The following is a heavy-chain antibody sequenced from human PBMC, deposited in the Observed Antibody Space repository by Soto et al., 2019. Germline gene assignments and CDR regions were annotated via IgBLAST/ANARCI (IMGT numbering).Heavy chain of an antibody. CDR1: GGSISSGGYY. V-gene: IGHV4-31*03. J-gene: IGHJ4*02. Sequence: SETLSLTCTVSGGSISSGGYYWSWIRQHPGKGLEWIGYIYYSGSTYYNPSLKSRVTISVDTSKNQFSLKLSSVTAADTAVYYCAREGPGSYYDSSGYFFDYWGQGTLVTVS. CDR2: IYYSGST. CDR3: AREGPGSYYDSSGYFFDY. D-gene: IGHD3-22*01.